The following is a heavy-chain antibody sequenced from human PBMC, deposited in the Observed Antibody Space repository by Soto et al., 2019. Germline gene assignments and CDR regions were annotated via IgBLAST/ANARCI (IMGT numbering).Heavy chain of an antibody. Sequence: ASVKVSCKASGYTFTSCYMHRVRQGPGQGLEWMGIINPYNGNTNYAQKFQGRVTMTTDTSTSTAYMELRSLRSDDTAVYYCARDTGEYYDILTGYYSDYWGQGTLVTVSS. D-gene: IGHD3-9*01. CDR3: ARDTGEYYDILTGYYSDY. CDR2: INPYNGNT. J-gene: IGHJ4*02. CDR1: GYTFTSCY. V-gene: IGHV1-46*01.